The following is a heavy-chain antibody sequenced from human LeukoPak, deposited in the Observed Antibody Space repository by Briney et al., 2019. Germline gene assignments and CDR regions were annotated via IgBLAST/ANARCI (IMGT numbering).Heavy chain of an antibody. CDR1: GYSFTSHW. V-gene: IGHV5-51*01. CDR2: IAPGDSDT. J-gene: IGHJ2*01. Sequence: GESLKISCRGSGYSFTSHWIGWVRRMRGKGLEWMGIIAPGDSDTRYSPSFQGQVTITADKSISTAYLQWSSLEASDTAMYYCARVVVVTATYRYFDPWGRGTLVTVSS. D-gene: IGHD2-21*02. CDR3: ARVVVVTATYRYFDP.